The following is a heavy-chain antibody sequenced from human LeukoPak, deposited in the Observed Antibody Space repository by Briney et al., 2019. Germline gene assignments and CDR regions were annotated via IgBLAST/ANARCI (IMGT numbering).Heavy chain of an antibody. D-gene: IGHD6-6*01. CDR3: ARGSYSSSSWWLGY. CDR2: ISYDGSNK. Sequence: PGGSLRLSCAASGFTFSSYAMHWVRQAPAKGLEWVAVISYDGSNKYYADSVKGRFTISRDNSKNTLYLQMNSLRAEDTAVYYCARGSYSSSSWWLGYWGQGTLVTVSS. CDR1: GFTFSSYA. J-gene: IGHJ4*02. V-gene: IGHV3-30-3*01.